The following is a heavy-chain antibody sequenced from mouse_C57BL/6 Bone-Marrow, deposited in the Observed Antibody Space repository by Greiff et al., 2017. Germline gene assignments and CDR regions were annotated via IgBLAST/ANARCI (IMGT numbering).Heavy chain of an antibody. CDR3: TTDWDWFAY. J-gene: IGHJ3*01. Sequence: EVQLQQSGAELVRPGASVKLSCTASGFNIKDGYMHWVKQRPEQGLEWIGWIDPENGDTEYASKFQGKATITADTSSNTAYLQLSSLTSEDTAVYYCTTDWDWFAYWGQGTLVTVSA. CDR2: IDPENGDT. D-gene: IGHD4-1*01. V-gene: IGHV14-4*01. CDR1: GFNIKDGY.